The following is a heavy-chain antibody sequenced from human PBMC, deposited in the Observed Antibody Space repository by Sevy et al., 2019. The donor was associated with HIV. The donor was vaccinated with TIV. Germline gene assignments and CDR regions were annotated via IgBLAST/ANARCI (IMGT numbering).Heavy chain of an antibody. J-gene: IGHJ5*02. CDR3: ARHPLGNWFDL. CDR1: GGSIRSSRHY. V-gene: IGHV4-39*01. CDR2: RFYSGGA. D-gene: IGHD3-16*01. Sequence: SETLSLTCNVSGGSIRSSRHYWGWVRQSPGKTLEWIGSRFYSGGAYYNPSLQSRVTMSVVTSKNQFSLTVSSLTAADTAIYYCARHPLGNWFDLWGQGILVTVSS.